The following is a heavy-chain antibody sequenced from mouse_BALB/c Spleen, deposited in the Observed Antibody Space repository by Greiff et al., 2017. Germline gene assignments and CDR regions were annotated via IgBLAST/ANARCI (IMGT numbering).Heavy chain of an antibody. Sequence: EVQLVESGPGLVKPSQSLSLTCSVTGYSITSGYYWNWIRQFPGNKLEWMGYISYDGSNNYNPSLKNRISITRDTSKNQFFLKLNSVTTEDTATYYCAREGRYDFYAMDYWGQGTSVTVSS. J-gene: IGHJ4*01. CDR3: AREGRYDFYAMDY. V-gene: IGHV3-6*02. CDR2: ISYDGSN. D-gene: IGHD2-14*01. CDR1: GYSITSGYY.